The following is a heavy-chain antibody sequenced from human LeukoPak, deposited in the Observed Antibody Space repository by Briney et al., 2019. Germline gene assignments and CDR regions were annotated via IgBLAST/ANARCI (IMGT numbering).Heavy chain of an antibody. V-gene: IGHV1-18*01. CDR3: AKGSATHHLRYFDY. Sequence: QKLQGRVTMTTDTSTSTAYMELRSLRSDDTAVYYCAKGSATHHLRYFDYWGQGTLVTVSS. J-gene: IGHJ4*02.